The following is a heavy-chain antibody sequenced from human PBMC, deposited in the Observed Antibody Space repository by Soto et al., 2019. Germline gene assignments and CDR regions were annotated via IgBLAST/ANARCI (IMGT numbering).Heavy chain of an antibody. CDR1: GGAMRNYF. CDR3: AAGEASSRNLAPYYLDF. Sequence: SETLSLTCTVSGGAMRNYFWTWIRQPPGKGLEWFGYIHYSGTTSFFPSYNPSLRSRVTISEDTSKNQFSLKLLSVTTADTAVYFCAAGEASSRNLAPYYLDFCGQGTLVTVSS. J-gene: IGHJ4*02. V-gene: IGHV4-59*01. CDR2: IHYSGTT. D-gene: IGHD6-13*01.